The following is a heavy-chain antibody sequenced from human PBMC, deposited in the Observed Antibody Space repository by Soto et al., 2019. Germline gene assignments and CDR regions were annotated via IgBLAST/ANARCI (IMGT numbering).Heavy chain of an antibody. Sequence: GASVKVSCKASGGTFNTYTISWVRQAPGQGLEWMGRIVPILGITNYVQKFQGRVTFTADKSTSTAYMELSSLRSEDTAMYYCAREGDGLYCSKTSCSYYFDYWGQGTLVTV. CDR1: GGTFNTYT. D-gene: IGHD2-2*01. CDR2: IVPILGIT. V-gene: IGHV1-69*04. CDR3: AREGDGLYCSKTSCSYYFDY. J-gene: IGHJ4*02.